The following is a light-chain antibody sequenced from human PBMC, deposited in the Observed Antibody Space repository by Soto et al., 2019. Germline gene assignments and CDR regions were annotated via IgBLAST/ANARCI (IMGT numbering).Light chain of an antibody. Sequence: QSALTQPASVSGSPGQSITISCTGTSSDIGGYNYVSWYQQHPGKAPKLMIYEVSNRPSGVSNRFSGSKSGNTASLTISGLHAEDEADYYCSSYTSSSVVFGGGTKVTVL. V-gene: IGLV2-14*01. CDR2: EVS. CDR3: SSYTSSSVV. J-gene: IGLJ2*01. CDR1: SSDIGGYNY.